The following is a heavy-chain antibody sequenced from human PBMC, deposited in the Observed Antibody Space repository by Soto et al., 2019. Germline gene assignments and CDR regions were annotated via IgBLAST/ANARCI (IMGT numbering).Heavy chain of an antibody. CDR2: IIPILGIA. CDR1: GGTFSSYT. V-gene: IGHV1-69*02. D-gene: IGHD5-12*01. J-gene: IGHJ6*02. CDR3: EVATEDYYYGMDV. Sequence: QVQLVQSGAEVKKPGSSVKVSCKASGGTFSSYTISWVRQAPGQGLEWMGRIIPILGIANYAQKFQGRVTITADKSTSTAYMELRSLRSEDTAVYYCEVATEDYYYGMDVWGQGTTVTVSS.